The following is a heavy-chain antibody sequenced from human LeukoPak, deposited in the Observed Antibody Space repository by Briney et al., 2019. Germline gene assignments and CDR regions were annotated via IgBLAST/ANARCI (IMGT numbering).Heavy chain of an antibody. CDR1: GFTFSSLA. CDR2: ISGRDGST. J-gene: IGHJ4*02. CDR3: AKSRALDY. Sequence: GGSVSLSRAASGFTFSSLAMSWVRQAPGKGLEWVSAISGRDGSTVYGTSVKGRFTISRDNSKNTLYLQMNSLRAEDTAVYYCAKSRALDYWGQGTLVTVSS. V-gene: IGHV3-23*01.